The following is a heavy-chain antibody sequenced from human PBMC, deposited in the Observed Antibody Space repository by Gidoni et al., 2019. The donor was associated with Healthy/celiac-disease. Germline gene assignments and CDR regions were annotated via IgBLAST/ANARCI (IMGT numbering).Heavy chain of an antibody. D-gene: IGHD3-22*01. Sequence: QVQLVQSGAEVKKPGSSVTVSCKASGGTFSSYAFSWVRQAPGQGLEWMGGIIPIFGTANYAQKFQGRVTITADESTSTAYMELSSLRSEDTAVYYCARVVNYYDSSGYPGGAHDYWGQGTLVTVSS. J-gene: IGHJ4*02. CDR2: IIPIFGTA. CDR3: ARVVNYYDSSGYPGGAHDY. V-gene: IGHV1-69*01. CDR1: GGTFSSYA.